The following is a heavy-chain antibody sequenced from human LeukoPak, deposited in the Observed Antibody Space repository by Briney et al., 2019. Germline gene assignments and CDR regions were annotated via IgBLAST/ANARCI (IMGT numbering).Heavy chain of an antibody. CDR2: ISGSGGST. V-gene: IGHV3-23*01. CDR3: AKEFMVYVWGSYRPFDY. Sequence: PGGSLRLSCAASGFTFSSYAMSWVRQAPGKGLEWVSAISGSGGSTYYADSVKGRFTISRDNSKTTLYLQMNSLRAEDTAVYYCAKEFMVYVWGSYRPFDYWGQGTLVTVSS. CDR1: GFTFSSYA. D-gene: IGHD3-16*02. J-gene: IGHJ4*02.